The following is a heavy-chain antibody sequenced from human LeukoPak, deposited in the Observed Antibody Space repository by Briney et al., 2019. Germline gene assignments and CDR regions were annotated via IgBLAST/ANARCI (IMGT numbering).Heavy chain of an antibody. J-gene: IGHJ4*02. D-gene: IGHD4-23*01. Sequence: PGGSLRLSCAASGFTFSSYGMHWVRQAPGKGLEWVAVISYDGSNKYYADSVKGRFTISRDNSKNTLYLQMNCLRAEDTAVYYCATAVVTRDFDYWGQGTLVTVSS. V-gene: IGHV3-30*03. CDR3: ATAVVTRDFDY. CDR1: GFTFSSYG. CDR2: ISYDGSNK.